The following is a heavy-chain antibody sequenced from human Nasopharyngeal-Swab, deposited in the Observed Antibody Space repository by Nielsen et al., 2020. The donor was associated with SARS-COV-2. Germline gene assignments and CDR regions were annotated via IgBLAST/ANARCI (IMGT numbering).Heavy chain of an antibody. D-gene: IGHD3-3*01. Sequence: SVKVSCKASGGSFSNYVINWVRQVPGQGLEWMGGITLMFRSPTYAQNFQGRVTITADKSTSTAYMELSSLTSEDTAVYYCARGGGPVTPFGVGPSYYYYNMDVWGKGTTVTVSS. CDR3: ARGGGPVTPFGVGPSYYYYNMDV. CDR2: ITLMFRSP. J-gene: IGHJ6*03. CDR1: GGSFSNYV. V-gene: IGHV1-69*06.